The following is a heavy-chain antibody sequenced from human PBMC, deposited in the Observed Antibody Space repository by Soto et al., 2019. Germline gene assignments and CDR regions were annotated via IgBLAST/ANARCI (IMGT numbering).Heavy chain of an antibody. V-gene: IGHV4-34*01. Sequence: SETLSLTCAVYGGSFSGYYWSWIRQPPGKGLEWIGEINHSGSTNYNPSLKSRVTISVDTSKNQFSLKLSSVTAADTAVYYCARQKSSNYAFDYWGQGTLVTVSS. D-gene: IGHD4-4*01. CDR1: GGSFSGYY. CDR2: INHSGST. CDR3: ARQKSSNYAFDY. J-gene: IGHJ4*02.